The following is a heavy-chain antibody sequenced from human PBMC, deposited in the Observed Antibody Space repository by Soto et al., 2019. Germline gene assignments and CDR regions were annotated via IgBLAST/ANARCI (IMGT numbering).Heavy chain of an antibody. V-gene: IGHV3-48*03. D-gene: IGHD4-17*01. J-gene: IGHJ4*02. CDR2: ISSSGSTI. Sequence: EVQLVESGGGLVQPGGSLRLSCAASGFTFSSYEMNWVRQAPGKGLEWVSYISSSGSTIYYADSVKGRFTISRDNAKNSLYLQMNSLRAEDTAVYYCRPTVTTRFDYWGQGTLVTVSS. CDR3: RPTVTTRFDY. CDR1: GFTFSSYE.